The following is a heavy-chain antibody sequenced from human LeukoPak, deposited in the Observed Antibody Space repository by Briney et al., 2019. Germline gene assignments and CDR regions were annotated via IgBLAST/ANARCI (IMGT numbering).Heavy chain of an antibody. J-gene: IGHJ6*04. Sequence: ASVKVSCKASGYTFTSYAMHWVRQAPGQRLEWMGWINAGKGNTKYSQKFQGRVTITRDTSASTAYMELSSLRSEDTAVYYCARESYYGSGSYYNVKGYYGMDVWGKGTTVTVSS. CDR2: INAGKGNT. D-gene: IGHD3-10*01. V-gene: IGHV1-3*01. CDR1: GYTFTSYA. CDR3: ARESYYGSGSYYNVKGYYGMDV.